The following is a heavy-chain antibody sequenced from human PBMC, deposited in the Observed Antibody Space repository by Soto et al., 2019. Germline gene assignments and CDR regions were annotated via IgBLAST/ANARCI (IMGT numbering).Heavy chain of an antibody. CDR2: IDPSDSQT. CDR3: VGAQEWLADPFDY. CDR1: GYSFAGYW. D-gene: IGHD6-19*01. J-gene: IGHJ4*02. V-gene: IGHV5-10-1*01. Sequence: PGESLKISCKGSGYSFAGYWITWVRQKPGKGLEWMGRIDPSDSQTYYSPSFRGHVTISVTKSITTVFLQMNSLRAEDTAVYYCVGAQEWLADPFDYWGQGTLVTVSS.